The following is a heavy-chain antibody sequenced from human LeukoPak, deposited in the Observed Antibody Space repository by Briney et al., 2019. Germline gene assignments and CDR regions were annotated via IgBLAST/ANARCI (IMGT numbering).Heavy chain of an antibody. D-gene: IGHD2-2*01. V-gene: IGHV4-34*01. J-gene: IGHJ6*02. CDR3: EDIVVVPAAHCYYYGMDV. Sequence: SETLSLTCAVYGGSFSGYYWSWIRQPPGKGLEWIGEINHSGSTNYNPSLKSRVTISVDTSKNQFSLKLSSVTAADTAVYYCEDIVVVPAAHCYYYGMDVWGQGTTVTVSS. CDR2: INHSGST. CDR1: GGSFSGYY.